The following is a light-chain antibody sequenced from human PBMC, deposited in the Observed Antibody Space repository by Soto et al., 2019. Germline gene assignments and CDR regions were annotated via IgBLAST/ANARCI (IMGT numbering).Light chain of an antibody. CDR3: SSYAGSNNVI. V-gene: IGLV2-8*01. CDR2: GVS. J-gene: IGLJ2*01. Sequence: QSALTQPPSASGSPGQSVTISCTGTSNDLGGYNYVSWYRQHPGKAPKLMIYGVSKRPSGVPDRFSGSKSGNTASLTVSGLQAEDEADYYCSSYAGSNNVIFGGGTQLTVL. CDR1: SNDLGGYNY.